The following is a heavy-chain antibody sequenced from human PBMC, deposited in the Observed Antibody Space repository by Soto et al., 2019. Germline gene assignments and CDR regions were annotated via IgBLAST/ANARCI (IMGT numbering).Heavy chain of an antibody. CDR2: ISYDGSNK. J-gene: IGHJ4*02. CDR3: ARGGAVAGIFDY. Sequence: GSLRLSCAASGFTFSSYAMHWVRQAPGKGLEWVAVISYDGSNKYYADSVKGRFTISRDNSKNTLYLQMNSLRAEDTAVYYCARGGAVAGIFDYWGQGTLVTVSS. D-gene: IGHD6-19*01. V-gene: IGHV3-30-3*01. CDR1: GFTFSSYA.